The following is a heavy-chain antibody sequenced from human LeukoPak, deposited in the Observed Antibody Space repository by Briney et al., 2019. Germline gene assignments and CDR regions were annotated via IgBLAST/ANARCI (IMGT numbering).Heavy chain of an antibody. J-gene: IGHJ4*02. D-gene: IGHD4-23*01. Sequence: SETLSLTCAVYGGSFSGYYWSWIRQPPGKGLEWIGYIYYSGSTNYNPSLKSRVTISVDTSKNQFSLKLSSVTAADTAVYYCARGATVVIDYWGQGTLVTVSS. CDR1: GGSFSGYY. V-gene: IGHV4-59*01. CDR3: ARGATVVIDY. CDR2: IYYSGST.